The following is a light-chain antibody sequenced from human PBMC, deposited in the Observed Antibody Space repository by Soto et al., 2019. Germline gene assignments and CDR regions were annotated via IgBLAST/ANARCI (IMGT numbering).Light chain of an antibody. J-gene: IGKJ4*01. CDR1: QSVSSY. CDR3: QQRSNWPLT. CDR2: DAS. V-gene: IGKV3-11*01. Sequence: EIVLTQSPATLSLSPGERATLSCRASQSVSSYLAWYQQKPGQAPRLLIYDASNRATGIPARFSGSGSGTDFTLTISTLEPADFGVYSCQQRSNWPLTFGGETKVEIK.